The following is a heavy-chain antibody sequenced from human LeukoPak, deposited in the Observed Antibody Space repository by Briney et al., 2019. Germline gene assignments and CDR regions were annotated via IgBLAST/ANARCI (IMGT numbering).Heavy chain of an antibody. D-gene: IGHD1-7*01. V-gene: IGHV3-23*01. J-gene: IGHJ3*02. CDR2: ISGSGGST. CDR1: GFTFSSYA. Sequence: PGGSLRLSCAASGFTFSSYAMSWVRQAPGKGLEWVSAISGSGGSTYYADSVKGRFTISRHNSKNTLYLQMNSLRAEDTAVYYCARVGRTTWAFDIWGQGTMVTVSS. CDR3: ARVGRTTWAFDI.